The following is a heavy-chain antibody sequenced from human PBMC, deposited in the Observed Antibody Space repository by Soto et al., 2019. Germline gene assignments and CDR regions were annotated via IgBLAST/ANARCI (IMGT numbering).Heavy chain of an antibody. CDR3: AKTRGYSYGFLPPDFDY. D-gene: IGHD5-18*01. Sequence: GESLKISCKGSGCSFATYWFAWVRQMPGKGLEWMGNIYPGDSDTRYSPSFQGQVSISADKSISTAFLQWSSLKASDTAMYYCAKTRGYSYGFLPPDFDYWGQGTLVTVSS. J-gene: IGHJ4*02. CDR2: IYPGDSDT. V-gene: IGHV5-51*01. CDR1: GCSFATYW.